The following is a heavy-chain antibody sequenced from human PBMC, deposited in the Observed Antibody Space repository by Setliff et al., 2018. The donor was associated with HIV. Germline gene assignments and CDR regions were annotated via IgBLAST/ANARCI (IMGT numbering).Heavy chain of an antibody. V-gene: IGHV1-18*01. CDR1: GYFLNMYG. CDR3: ARAAVAGPWRKLDY. J-gene: IGHJ4*02. CDR2: TSAYNGHT. Sequence: ASVKVSCKAYGYFLNMYGMSWVRQAPGQGLEWMGWTSAYNGHTDYMQKFQGRVTLTTDTSTRTAYMELRSLRSDDTAVYYCARAAVAGPWRKLDYWGQGTLVTVSS. D-gene: IGHD6-19*01.